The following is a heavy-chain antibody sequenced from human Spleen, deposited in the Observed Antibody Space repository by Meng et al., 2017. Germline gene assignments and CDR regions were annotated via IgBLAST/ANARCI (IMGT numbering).Heavy chain of an antibody. J-gene: IGHJ4*02. Sequence: ASVNVSCQASGYIFTSYGINWVRQAPGQGLEWMGWISAYNGNTNFAQKFQGRVTMTTDTSTSTAYMELGSLSSDDTAVYYCARGPYYDETSHIDNWGQGTLVTVSS. D-gene: IGHD3-3*01. CDR3: ARGPYYDETSHIDN. CDR1: GYIFTSYG. CDR2: ISAYNGNT. V-gene: IGHV1-18*01.